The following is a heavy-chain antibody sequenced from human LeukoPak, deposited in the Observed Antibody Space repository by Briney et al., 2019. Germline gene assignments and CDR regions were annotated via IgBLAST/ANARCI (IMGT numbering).Heavy chain of an antibody. CDR3: AREASYGFDY. D-gene: IGHD5-18*01. CDR2: MNPNSGNT. J-gene: IGHJ4*02. CDR1: GYTFTGYY. Sequence: WASVKVSCKASGYTFTGYYMHWVRQAPGQGLEWMGWMNPNSGNTGYAQKFQGRVTMTRNTSISTAYMELSSLRSEDTAVYYCAREASYGFDYWGQGTLVTVSS. V-gene: IGHV1-8*02.